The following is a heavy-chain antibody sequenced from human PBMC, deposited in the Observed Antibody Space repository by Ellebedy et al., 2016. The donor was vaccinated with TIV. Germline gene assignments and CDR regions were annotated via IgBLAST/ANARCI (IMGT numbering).Heavy chain of an antibody. V-gene: IGHV4-39*07. Sequence: MPSETLSLTCTVSGGSISRGTYYWGWIRHPPGKRLDWIGTIYYSGSTYSATTYHNPSLRSRVTISVDSSKNQYSLKLSSVTAADTAVYYCARDGSFWGVTPPDYWGQGTLVTVSS. CDR3: ARDGSFWGVTPPDY. D-gene: IGHD3-16*01. CDR1: GGSISRGTYY. J-gene: IGHJ4*02. CDR2: IYYSGSTYSATT.